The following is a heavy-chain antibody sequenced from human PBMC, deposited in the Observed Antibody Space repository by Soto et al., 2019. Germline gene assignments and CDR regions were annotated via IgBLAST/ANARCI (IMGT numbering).Heavy chain of an antibody. CDR2: ISSSSSYI. V-gene: IGHV3-21*01. J-gene: IGHJ6*03. Sequence: GSLRLSCAASGFTFSSYSMNWVRQAPGKGLEWVSSISSSSSYIYYADSVKGRFTISRDNAKNSLYLQMNSLRAEDTAVYYCARGRDYGSGSYYNVPHYYMDVWGKGTTVTVSS. CDR1: GFTFSSYS. D-gene: IGHD3-10*01. CDR3: ARGRDYGSGSYYNVPHYYMDV.